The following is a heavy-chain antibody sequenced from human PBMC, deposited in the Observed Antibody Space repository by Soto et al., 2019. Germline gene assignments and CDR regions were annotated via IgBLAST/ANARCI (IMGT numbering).Heavy chain of an antibody. Sequence: QVQLQQWGTGLLKPSETLSLTCAVYGGSFSTYYWAWIRQPPGKGLEWIGETHHSGSTTYSPSLMSRVSISIDTSRNQFSLKLRAVTAADTCVYYCANRLGSFWGQGTLVTVSS. CDR2: THHSGST. CDR1: GGSFSTYY. V-gene: IGHV4-34*01. D-gene: IGHD3-16*01. CDR3: ANRLGSF. J-gene: IGHJ4*02.